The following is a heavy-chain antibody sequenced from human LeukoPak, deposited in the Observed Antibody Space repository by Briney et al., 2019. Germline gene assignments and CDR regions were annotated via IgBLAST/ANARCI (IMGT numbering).Heavy chain of an antibody. J-gene: IGHJ4*02. Sequence: GGSLRLSCAASGFTFSSYTMSWVRQAPGKGLEWVSAISGSGGSTYYADSVKGRFTISRDNSKNTLYLQMNSLRAEDTAVYYCAKVVVVVPAAIEIDYWGQGTLVTVSS. CDR3: AKVVVVVPAAIEIDY. CDR1: GFTFSSYT. V-gene: IGHV3-23*01. D-gene: IGHD2-2*01. CDR2: ISGSGGST.